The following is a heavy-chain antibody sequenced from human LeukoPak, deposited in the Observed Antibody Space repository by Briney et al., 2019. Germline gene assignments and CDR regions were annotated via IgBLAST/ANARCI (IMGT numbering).Heavy chain of an antibody. D-gene: IGHD4-11*01. CDR2: IYSGGST. Sequence: GGSLRLSCAASGFTVSSNYMSWVRQAPGKGLEWVSVIYSGGSTYYADSVKGRFTISRDNSKNTLYLQMNTLRAADTAVYYCARGYVTTDFFDYWGQGTLVTVSS. CDR3: ARGYVTTDFFDY. J-gene: IGHJ4*02. V-gene: IGHV3-66*01. CDR1: GFTVSSNY.